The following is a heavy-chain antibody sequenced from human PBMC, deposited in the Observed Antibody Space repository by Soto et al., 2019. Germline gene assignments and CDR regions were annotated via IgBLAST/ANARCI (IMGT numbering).Heavy chain of an antibody. CDR1: GYTFTSHG. V-gene: IGHV1-18*01. Sequence: ASVKVSCKASGYTFTSHGIIWVRQAPGQGLEWMGWISAYNGNTNYAQKFLDRVTMTTDTSTSTAYMELRSLRSDDTAVYYCARDPTDSSGYYYDYWGQGTLVTVSS. D-gene: IGHD3-22*01. CDR3: ARDPTDSSGYYYDY. CDR2: ISAYNGNT. J-gene: IGHJ4*02.